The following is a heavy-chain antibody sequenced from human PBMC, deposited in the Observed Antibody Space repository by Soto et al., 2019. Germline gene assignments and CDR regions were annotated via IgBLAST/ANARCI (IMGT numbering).Heavy chain of an antibody. J-gene: IGHJ6*02. V-gene: IGHV3-53*01. CDR2: IYSGGST. D-gene: IGHD5-12*01. Sequence: GGSLRLSCAASGFAFSSYGMHWFRQAPGKGLEWVSVIYSGGSTYYAGSVKGRFTISRDNSKNTLYLQMNSLRAEDTAVYYCARAGRVATIPSHYYYYGMDVWGQGTTVTVSS. CDR1: GFAFSSYG. CDR3: ARAGRVATIPSHYYYYGMDV.